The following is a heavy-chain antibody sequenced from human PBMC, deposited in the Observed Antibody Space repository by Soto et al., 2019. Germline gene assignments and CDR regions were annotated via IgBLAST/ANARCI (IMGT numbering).Heavy chain of an antibody. CDR1: GFTFGSYS. CDR3: AKDRYCSSTSCSSLDS. D-gene: IGHD2-2*01. V-gene: IGHV3-23*01. CDR2: ISGRAGKT. J-gene: IGHJ4*02. Sequence: PGGSLRLSCSAAGFTFGSYSMTWVRQATGKGLEWVSVISGRAGKTYYADSVKGRFTISRDNSKTTVYLHMSSLRAEDTAVYYCAKDRYCSSTSCSSLDSWGQGPLVTVSS.